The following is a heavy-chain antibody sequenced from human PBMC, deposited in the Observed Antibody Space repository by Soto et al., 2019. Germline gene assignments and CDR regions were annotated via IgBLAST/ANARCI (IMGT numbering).Heavy chain of an antibody. CDR2: IYYSGST. CDR1: GGSISSGGYY. V-gene: IGHV4-31*03. D-gene: IGHD3-10*01. J-gene: IGHJ2*01. Sequence: QVQLQESGPGLVKPPQTLSLTCTVSGGSISSGGYYWSWIRQHPGKGLEWIGYIYYSGSTYYNPSLKSRVTISVDTSKNQFSLKLSSVTAADTAVYYCARDLKNGNSDWYFDLWGRGTLVTVSS. CDR3: ARDLKNGNSDWYFDL.